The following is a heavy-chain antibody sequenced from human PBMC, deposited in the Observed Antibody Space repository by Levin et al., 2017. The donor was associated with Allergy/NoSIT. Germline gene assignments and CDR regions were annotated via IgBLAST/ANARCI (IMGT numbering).Heavy chain of an antibody. Sequence: GESLKISCAASGFTFSSYGMHWVRQVPGKGLECVAVIWYDGSNKYYADSVKGRFTISRDNSKNTLYLQMNSLRAEDTAVYYCAREVGYCGGGSCYVDYWGQGTLVTVSS. J-gene: IGHJ4*02. CDR1: GFTFSSYG. CDR2: IWYDGSNK. V-gene: IGHV3-33*01. CDR3: AREVGYCGGGSCYVDY. D-gene: IGHD2-15*01.